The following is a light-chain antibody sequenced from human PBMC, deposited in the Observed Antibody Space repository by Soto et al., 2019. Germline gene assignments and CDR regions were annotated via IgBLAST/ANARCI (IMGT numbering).Light chain of an antibody. CDR2: GAS. J-gene: IGKJ3*01. V-gene: IGKV1-33*01. CDR1: QDIRTS. Sequence: DIQMTQSPSSLSASVGARVSITCQASQDIRTSLSWFQHKPGRAPKLLIYGASYLETGVPSRFRGSGSGTDFTFTISSLQPEDTAIYYCQHYNNLPPFTFGPGTIVDIK. CDR3: QHYNNLPPFT.